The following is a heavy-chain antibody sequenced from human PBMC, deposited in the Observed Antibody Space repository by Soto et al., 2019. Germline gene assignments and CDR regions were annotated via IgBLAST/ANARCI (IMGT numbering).Heavy chain of an antibody. J-gene: IGHJ4*02. V-gene: IGHV4-30-2*01. CDR2: IYHRGST. CDR1: GGSISSGGYS. D-gene: IGHD4-17*01. Sequence: QLRLQESGSGLVKPSQTLSLTCAVSGGSISSGGYSWSWIRQPPGKGLEWIGYIYHRGSTYYNPYPKCQVTLSVDRPKTQFSLKLSSVTAADTAVYYCARSMTTVTTNDYWGQGSLVTVSS. CDR3: ARSMTTVTTNDY.